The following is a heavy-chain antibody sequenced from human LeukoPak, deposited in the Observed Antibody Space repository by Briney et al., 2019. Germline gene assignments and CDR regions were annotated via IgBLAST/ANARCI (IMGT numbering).Heavy chain of an antibody. CDR3: ARDRYDYVWGSYPFDY. Sequence: GGSLRLSCAASGFTVSSNYMSWVRQAPGKGLEWVSVIYSGGNTYYADSVKGRFTISRDNSKNTLYLQMNSLRAEDTAIYYCARDRYDYVWGSYPFDYWGQGTLVTVSS. D-gene: IGHD3-16*02. V-gene: IGHV3-66*01. J-gene: IGHJ4*02. CDR1: GFTVSSNY. CDR2: IYSGGNT.